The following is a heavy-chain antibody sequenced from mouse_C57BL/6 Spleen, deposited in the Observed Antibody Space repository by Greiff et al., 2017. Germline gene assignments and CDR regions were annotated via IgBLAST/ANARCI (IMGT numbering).Heavy chain of an antibody. J-gene: IGHJ3*01. D-gene: IGHD2-3*01. V-gene: IGHV5-16*01. Sequence: EVKLVESEGGLVQPGSSMKLSCTASGFTFSDYYMAWVRQVPEKGLEWVANINYDGSSTYYLDSLKSRFIISRDNAKNILYLQMSSLKSEDTATYYCAREGYDGYPFAYWGQGTLVTVSA. CDR2: INYDGSST. CDR1: GFTFSDYY. CDR3: AREGYDGYPFAY.